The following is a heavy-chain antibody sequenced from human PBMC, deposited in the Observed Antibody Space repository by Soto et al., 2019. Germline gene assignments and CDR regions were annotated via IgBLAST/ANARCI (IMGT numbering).Heavy chain of an antibody. Sequence: PSETLSLTCTVSGGSISSYYWSWIRQPPGKGLEWIGYIYYSGSTNYNPSLKSRVTISVDTSKNQFSLKLSSVTAADTAVYYCARGSVIYGMDIWGQGTTVTVSS. J-gene: IGHJ6*02. D-gene: IGHD3-10*01. CDR2: IYYSGST. CDR3: ARGSVIYGMDI. V-gene: IGHV4-59*01. CDR1: GGSISSYY.